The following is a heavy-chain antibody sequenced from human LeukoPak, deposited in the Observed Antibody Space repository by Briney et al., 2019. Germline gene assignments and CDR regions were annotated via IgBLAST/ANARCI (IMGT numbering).Heavy chain of an antibody. V-gene: IGHV1-69*04. CDR3: AGDGYYDSSGYYLNWFDP. J-gene: IGHJ5*02. D-gene: IGHD3-22*01. CDR1: GGTFSSYT. CDR2: IIPILGIA. Sequence: SVKDSCKASGGTFSSYTISWVRQAPGQGLEWMGRIIPILGIANYAQKFQGRVTITADKSTSTAYMELSSLRSEDSAVYYCAGDGYYDSSGYYLNWFDPWGQGTLVTVSS.